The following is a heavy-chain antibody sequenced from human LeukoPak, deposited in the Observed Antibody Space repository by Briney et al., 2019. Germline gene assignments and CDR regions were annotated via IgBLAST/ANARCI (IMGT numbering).Heavy chain of an antibody. D-gene: IGHD2-2*01. CDR1: GGSISSYY. J-gene: IGHJ3*02. CDR3: ARERGVVVVPAAPDAFDI. Sequence: PSETLSLTCTVSGGSISSYYWSWIRQPAGEGLEWIGRIYTRGSTKYNPSLKSRVTMSVATSKNQCSLKLSSVTAADTAVYYCARERGVVVVPAAPDAFDIWGQGTMVTVSS. CDR2: IYTRGST. V-gene: IGHV4-4*07.